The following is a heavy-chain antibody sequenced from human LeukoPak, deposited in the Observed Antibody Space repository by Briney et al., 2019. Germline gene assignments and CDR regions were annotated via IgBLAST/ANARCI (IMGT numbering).Heavy chain of an antibody. D-gene: IGHD6-13*01. V-gene: IGHV3-23*01. CDR1: GFTFSSYG. CDR3: AREKIAAAGQNWFDP. Sequence: GGSLRLSCAASGFTFSSYGMNWVRQAPGKGLEWVSVISGSGGNTYYADSVKGRFTISRDNSKNTLYLQMNSLRAEDTAVYYCAREKIAAAGQNWFDPWGQGTLVTVSS. J-gene: IGHJ5*02. CDR2: ISGSGGNT.